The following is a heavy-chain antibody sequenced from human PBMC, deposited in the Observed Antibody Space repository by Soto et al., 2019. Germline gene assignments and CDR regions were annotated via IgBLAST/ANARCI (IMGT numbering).Heavy chain of an antibody. V-gene: IGHV4-34*01. D-gene: IGHD1-1*01. CDR2: INESGST. J-gene: IGHJ4*02. CDR1: GQSFSGHS. Sequence: QVQLQQWGAGLVKPSETLSLSCAVYGQSFSGHSWAWIRQPPGKGLEWVGEINESGSTYYKPSLKSGVTISTDTSKNQLSLKLSSVSAADTAAYFCARGSGIVALPGELEDVKYDYWGQGTLVNVSS. CDR3: ARGSGIVALPGELEDVKYDY.